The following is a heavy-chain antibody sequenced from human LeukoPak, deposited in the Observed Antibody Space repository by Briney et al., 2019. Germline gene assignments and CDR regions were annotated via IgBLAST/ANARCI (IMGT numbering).Heavy chain of an antibody. CDR2: INKDGSEE. CDR1: GFTLSSYL. Sequence: ERSLRLSCAASGFTLSSYLMSWVRQAPGRGLEWVANINKDGSEETYLDSVKGRFTVSRDNAKNSLFLQMNSLRGDDTAVYYCARSNPNRNALDLWGQRTMVTISS. V-gene: IGHV3-7*01. J-gene: IGHJ3*01. D-gene: IGHD1-14*01. CDR3: ARSNPNRNALDL.